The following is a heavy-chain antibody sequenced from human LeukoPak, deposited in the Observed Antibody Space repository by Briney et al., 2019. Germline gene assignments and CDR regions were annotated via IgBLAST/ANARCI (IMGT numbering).Heavy chain of an antibody. CDR1: GFSVCRTY. J-gene: IGHJ4*02. D-gene: IGHD3-10*01. CDR3: TRDVIRGTNLGY. V-gene: IGHV3-66*02. Sequence: GGSLRLSCAASGFSVCRTYMTWVRQARGKGLECVSVIYSGGRTDYAESVKGRFTISRDSSKNTLYLQMNSLRAEDTAVYYCTRDVIRGTNLGYWGQGTLVTVSS. CDR2: IYSGGRT.